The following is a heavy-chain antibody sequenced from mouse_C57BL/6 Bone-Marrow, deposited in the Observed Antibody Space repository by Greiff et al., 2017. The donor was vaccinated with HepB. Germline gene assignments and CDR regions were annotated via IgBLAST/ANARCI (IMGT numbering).Heavy chain of an antibody. Sequence: QVQLQQPGAELVKPGASVKMSCKASGYTFTSYWITWVKQRPGQGLEWIGDIYPGSGSTNYNEKFKSKATLTVDTSSSTAYMQLSSLTSEDSAVYYCARSRYGNYLAWFAYWGQGTLVTVSA. CDR3: ARSRYGNYLAWFAY. D-gene: IGHD2-10*02. CDR1: GYTFTSYW. V-gene: IGHV1-55*01. J-gene: IGHJ3*01. CDR2: IYPGSGST.